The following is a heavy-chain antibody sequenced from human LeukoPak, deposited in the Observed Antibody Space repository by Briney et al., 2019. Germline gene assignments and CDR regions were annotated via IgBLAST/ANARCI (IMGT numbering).Heavy chain of an antibody. CDR1: GGSISSYY. D-gene: IGHD4-4*01. J-gene: IGHJ3*02. Sequence: SETLSLTCTVSGGSISSYYWSWIRQPPGKGLEWIGYIYYSGSTNYNPSLKSRVTISVDTSKNQFSLKLSSVTAADTAVYYCARVGGMTTINNAAFDIWGQGTMVTVSS. CDR3: ARVGGMTTINNAAFDI. CDR2: IYYSGST. V-gene: IGHV4-59*01.